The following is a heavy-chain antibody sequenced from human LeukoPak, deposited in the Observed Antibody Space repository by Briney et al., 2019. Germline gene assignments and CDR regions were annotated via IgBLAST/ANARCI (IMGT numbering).Heavy chain of an antibody. Sequence: ASETLSLTCTVSGASITSSYWSWIRQPPGKGLEWIGYVYHTGNTDYNPSLRSRVTKSLDTSKSHFTLSLSSATAADTAVYFCARHPFSNPFDFWGRGTLVTVSS. J-gene: IGHJ4*02. V-gene: IGHV4-59*08. CDR1: GASITSSY. D-gene: IGHD2/OR15-2a*01. CDR3: ARHPFSNPFDF. CDR2: VYHTGNT.